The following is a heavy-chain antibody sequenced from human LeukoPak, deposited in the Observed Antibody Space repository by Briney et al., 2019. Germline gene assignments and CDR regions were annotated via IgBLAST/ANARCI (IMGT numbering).Heavy chain of an antibody. J-gene: IGHJ3*02. CDR2: ISAYNGNT. V-gene: IGHV1-18*01. CDR1: GGTFSSYA. CDR3: AREYYEGAFDI. Sequence: EASVKVSCKASGGTFSSYAISWVRQAPGQGLEWMGWISAYNGNTNYAQKLQGRVTMTTDTSTSTAYMELRSLRSDDTAVYYCAREYYEGAFDIWGQGTMVTVSS. D-gene: IGHD2/OR15-2a*01.